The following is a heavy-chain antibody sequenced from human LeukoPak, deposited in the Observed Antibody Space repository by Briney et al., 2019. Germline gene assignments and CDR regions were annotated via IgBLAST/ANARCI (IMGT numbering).Heavy chain of an antibody. D-gene: IGHD3/OR15-3a*01. Sequence: SQTLSLTCAVSGGSLSSGGYSWSWIRQPPGKGLEWIGYIYHSGSTYYNPSLKSRVTISVDRSKNQFSLKLSSVTAADTAVYYCARDRTSYGNAFDIWGQGTMVTVSS. CDR2: IYHSGST. V-gene: IGHV4-30-2*01. CDR1: GGSLSSGGYS. CDR3: ARDRTSYGNAFDI. J-gene: IGHJ3*02.